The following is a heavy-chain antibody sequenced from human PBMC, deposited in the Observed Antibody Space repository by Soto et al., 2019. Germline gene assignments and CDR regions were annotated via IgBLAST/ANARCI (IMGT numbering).Heavy chain of an antibody. CDR3: ARGELGIGYYYYYGMDV. D-gene: IGHD7-27*01. V-gene: IGHV1-69*01. Sequence: QVQLVQSGAEVKKPGSSGKVSCKASGGTFSSYAISWVRQAPGQGLEWMGGIIPIFGTANYAQKFQGRVKITADDSTSTAYMELSSLRSEDTAVYYCARGELGIGYYYYYGMDVWGQGTTVTVSS. CDR1: GGTFSSYA. CDR2: IIPIFGTA. J-gene: IGHJ6*02.